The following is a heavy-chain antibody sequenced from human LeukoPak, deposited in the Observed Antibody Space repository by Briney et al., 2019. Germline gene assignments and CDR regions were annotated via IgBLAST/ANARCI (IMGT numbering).Heavy chain of an antibody. V-gene: IGHV5-51*01. CDR3: ATSGEYYDFWSGNYPDY. CDR1: GYSFTSWW. Sequence: GEPLKISCRSSGYSFTSWWIGWVRQMPGNGREWMGIFYPGDSDITYSPSFQGQVTISADKSISTAYLQWSSLKASDTAMYYCATSGEYYDFWSGNYPDYWGQGTLVTVSS. D-gene: IGHD3-3*01. CDR2: FYPGDSDI. J-gene: IGHJ4*02.